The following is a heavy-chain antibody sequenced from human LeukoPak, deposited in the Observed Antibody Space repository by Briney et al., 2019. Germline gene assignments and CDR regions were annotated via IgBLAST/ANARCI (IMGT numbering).Heavy chain of an antibody. CDR1: GYTFTGYY. V-gene: IGHV1-2*02. Sequence: PSVKVSCKASGYTFTGYYMHWVRQAPGQGLELMGWINLNSGGTNSAQNFPGRVPMTRAKYISTDYMDLSRLRSADTAVYYCARDGKAAAGTPGYWGQGTLVTVSS. CDR2: INLNSGGT. J-gene: IGHJ4*02. D-gene: IGHD6-13*01. CDR3: ARDGKAAAGTPGY.